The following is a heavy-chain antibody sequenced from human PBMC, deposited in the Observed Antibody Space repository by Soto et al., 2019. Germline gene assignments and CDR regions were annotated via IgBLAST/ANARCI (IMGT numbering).Heavy chain of an antibody. D-gene: IGHD6-19*01. CDR2: IYHSGST. CDR3: ARDEGAGQWLVRNWFDP. J-gene: IGHJ5*02. Sequence: PSETLSLTCAVSGGSISSSNWWSWVRQPPGKGLEWIGEIYHSGSTNYDPSLKSRVTISVDKSKNQFSLKLSSVTAADTAVYYCARDEGAGQWLVRNWFDPWGQGTLVTVSS. CDR1: GGSISSSNW. V-gene: IGHV4-4*02.